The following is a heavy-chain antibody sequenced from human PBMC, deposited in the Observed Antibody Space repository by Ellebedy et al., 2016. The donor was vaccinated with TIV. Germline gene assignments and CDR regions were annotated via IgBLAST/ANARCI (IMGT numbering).Heavy chain of an antibody. J-gene: IGHJ6*02. Sequence: PGGSLRLSCAASGFTFSSYEMNWVRQAPGQGLDWVSYISSSSTTIYYADSVKGRFTISRDNAKNSLYLQMNSLRAEDTAVYFCAREEVGGMDVWGQGTTVTVSS. CDR3: AREEVGGMDV. CDR2: ISSSSTTI. V-gene: IGHV3-48*03. CDR1: GFTFSSYE.